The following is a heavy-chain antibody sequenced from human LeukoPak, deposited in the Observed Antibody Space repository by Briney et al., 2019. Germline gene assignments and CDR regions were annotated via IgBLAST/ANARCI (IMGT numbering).Heavy chain of an antibody. V-gene: IGHV3-21*01. CDR3: VRVAQYSSGWRGAFDI. CDR1: GFTFSSYS. D-gene: IGHD6-19*01. CDR2: ISSSSSYI. J-gene: IGHJ3*02. Sequence: PGGSLRLSCAASGFTFSSYSMNWVRQAPGKGLEWVSSISSSSSYIYYADSVKGRFTISRDNAKNSLYLQMNSLRAEDTAVYYCVRVAQYSSGWRGAFDIWGQGTMVTVSS.